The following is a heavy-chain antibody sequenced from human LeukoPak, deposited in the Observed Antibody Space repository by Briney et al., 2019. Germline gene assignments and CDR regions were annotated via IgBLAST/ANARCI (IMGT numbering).Heavy chain of an antibody. CDR2: VDYSGST. D-gene: IGHD4-17*01. CDR3: AMQVGIYGDYNNWFDP. V-gene: IGHV4-59*08. CDR1: GAPLNNYY. J-gene: IGHJ5*02. Sequence: SETLSLTCTVTGAPLNNYYWNWVRQPPGKELEWIGNVDYSGSTRYNPSLKSRATMSLDSSKNQFSLRLTSVTAADMAVYYCAMQVGIYGDYNNWFDPWGQGARVTVSS.